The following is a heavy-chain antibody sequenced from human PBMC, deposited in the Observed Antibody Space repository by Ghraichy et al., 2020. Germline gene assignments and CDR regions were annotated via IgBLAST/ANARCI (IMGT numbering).Heavy chain of an antibody. CDR2: IYYSGST. V-gene: IGHV4-39*01. J-gene: IGHJ3*02. CDR3: ASVYSSAAFDI. Sequence: SETLSLTCTVSGGSISSSSYYWGWIRQPPGKGLEWIGSIYYSGSTYYNPSLKSRVTISVDTSKNQFSLKLSSVTAADTAVYYCASVYSSAAFDIWGQGTMVTVSS. D-gene: IGHD6-19*01. CDR1: GGSISSSSYY.